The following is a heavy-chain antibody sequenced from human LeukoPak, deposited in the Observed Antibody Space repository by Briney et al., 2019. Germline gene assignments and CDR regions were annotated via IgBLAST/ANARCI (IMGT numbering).Heavy chain of an antibody. CDR2: ISGSGGST. Sequence: GGSLRLSCAASGFTFSSYAMSWVRQAPGKGLEWVSAISGSGGSTYYADSVKGRFTISRDNSKNTLHLQMNSLRAEDTAVYYCASGVRGVMDYWGQGTLVTVSS. D-gene: IGHD3-10*01. CDR1: GFTFSSYA. V-gene: IGHV3-23*01. J-gene: IGHJ4*02. CDR3: ASGVRGVMDY.